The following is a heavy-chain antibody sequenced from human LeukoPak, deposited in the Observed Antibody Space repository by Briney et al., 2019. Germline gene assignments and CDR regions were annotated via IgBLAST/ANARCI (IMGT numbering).Heavy chain of an antibody. CDR1: GFTFSRYG. D-gene: IGHD4-17*01. CDR2: ISYDGSNK. CDR3: ASRLRGGVDY. V-gene: IGHV3-30*03. Sequence: PGGSLRLSCAASGFTFSRYGMHWVRQAPGKGLEWVAVISYDGSNKYYADSVKGRFTISRDNSKNKLYLQMNSLRAEDTAVYYCASRLRGGVDYWGQGTLVTVSS. J-gene: IGHJ4*02.